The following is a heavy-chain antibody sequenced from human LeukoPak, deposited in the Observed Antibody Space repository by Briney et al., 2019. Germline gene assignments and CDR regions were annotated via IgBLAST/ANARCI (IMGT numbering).Heavy chain of an antibody. J-gene: IGHJ4*02. CDR3: ARGTIAAAGYYYFDY. CDR2: ISGNGGTT. CDR1: GFTFSNYA. Sequence: GGSLRLSCAASGFTFSNYAMSWVRQAPGKGLEWVSGISGNGGTTYYVDSVKGRFTISRDNAKNSLYLQMNSLRAEDTAVYYCARGTIAAAGYYYFDYWGQGTQVTVSS. V-gene: IGHV3-23*01. D-gene: IGHD6-13*01.